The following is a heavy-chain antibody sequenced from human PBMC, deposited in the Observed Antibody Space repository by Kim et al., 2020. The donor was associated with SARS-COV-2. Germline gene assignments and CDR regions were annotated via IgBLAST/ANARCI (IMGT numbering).Heavy chain of an antibody. Sequence: PPLKSRVTISVDTSKTQFYLKLSSVTAADTAGYYCARDRRYSSGPGAFDIWGQGTMVTVSS. D-gene: IGHD6-19*01. CDR3: ARDRRYSSGPGAFDI. V-gene: IGHV4-39*07. J-gene: IGHJ3*02.